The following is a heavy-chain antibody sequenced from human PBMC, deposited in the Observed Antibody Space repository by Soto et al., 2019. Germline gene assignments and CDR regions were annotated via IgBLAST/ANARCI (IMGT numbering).Heavy chain of an antibody. CDR2: MYPGNFDA. CDR3: GRQLHIGIGAPASFPFNI. J-gene: IGHJ3*02. CDR1: GYSFTNHS. D-gene: IGHD6-13*01. Sequence: EVQLVQSGAEVKKPGESLKISCKGSGYSFTNHSIGWVRQMPGKGLEWMGMMYPGNFDARYSPSFQGQVTISVNKSISAAYLEWNSLNASDTAMCDCGRQLHIGIGAPASFPFNIWAQGSKVTVSP. V-gene: IGHV5-51*01.